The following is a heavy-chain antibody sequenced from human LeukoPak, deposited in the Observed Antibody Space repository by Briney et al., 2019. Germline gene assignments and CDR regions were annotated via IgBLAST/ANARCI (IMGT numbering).Heavy chain of an antibody. Sequence: GGSLRLSCAASGFTFSSYGMNWVRQAPGKGLEWLSYISSSSSTIYSADSVKGRFTISRDNAKNSLYLQMNSLRAEDTAVYYCAKDISSSSWGNFDYWGQGTLVTVSS. D-gene: IGHD6-13*01. V-gene: IGHV3-48*01. CDR3: AKDISSSSWGNFDY. CDR2: ISSSSSTI. J-gene: IGHJ4*02. CDR1: GFTFSSYG.